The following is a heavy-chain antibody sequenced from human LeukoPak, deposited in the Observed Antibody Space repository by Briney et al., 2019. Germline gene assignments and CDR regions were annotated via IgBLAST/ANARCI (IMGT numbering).Heavy chain of an antibody. V-gene: IGHV3-23*01. D-gene: IGHD3-9*01. J-gene: IGHJ4*02. CDR3: AKVQSWRPYDTLTGQLDY. CDR2: ISGSGGST. Sequence: GGSLRLSCAASGFTFSSYAMNWVRQAPGKGLEWVSVISGSGGSTYYADSVKGRFTISRDNSKNTLYLQMNSLRVEDTAVYYCAKVQSWRPYDTLTGQLDYWGQGTLVTVSS. CDR1: GFTFSSYA.